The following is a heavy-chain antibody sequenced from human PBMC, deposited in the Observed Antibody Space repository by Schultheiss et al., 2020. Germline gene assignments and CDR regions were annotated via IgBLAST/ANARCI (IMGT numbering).Heavy chain of an antibody. CDR3: ARDNGDSAFFSYYGMDG. CDR2: ITSRTDI. J-gene: IGHJ6*02. V-gene: IGHV3-69-1*01. CDR1: GLTLSDYT. D-gene: IGHD4-17*01. Sequence: GGSLRLSCAASGLTLSDYTMNWVRQAPGKGLEWVSCITSRTDIYYAESVRGRFTISRDNVKNSLHLHMNIMRAEDTAVYYCARDNGDSAFFSYYGMDGWGPGTTFTVSS.